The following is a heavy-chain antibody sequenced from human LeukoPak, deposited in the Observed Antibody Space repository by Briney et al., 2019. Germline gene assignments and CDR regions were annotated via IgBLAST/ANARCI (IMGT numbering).Heavy chain of an antibody. CDR3: ARDPSYSFGSSGWFDP. CDR1: GGSISSYY. J-gene: IGHJ5*02. V-gene: IGHV4-59*01. D-gene: IGHD3-3*01. CDR2: IYYSGST. Sequence: PSETLSLTCTVSGGSISSYYWSWIRQPPGKGLEWIGYIYYSGSTNYNPSLKSRVTISVDTSKNQFSLKLSSVTATDTAVYYCARDPSYSFGSSGWFDPWGQGTLVTVSS.